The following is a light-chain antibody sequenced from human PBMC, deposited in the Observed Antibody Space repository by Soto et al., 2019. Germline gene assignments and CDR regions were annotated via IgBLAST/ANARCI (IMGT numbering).Light chain of an antibody. CDR1: QSVSSN. Sequence: EIVMTQSPATLSVSPGERATISCRASQSVSSNLACYQQKPGQAPRLLIYGASTRANGIPARFSGSGSGTEFTLTISSLQSEDFAVYYCQQYNNWPPLTFGGGTKVDIK. CDR3: QQYNNWPPLT. CDR2: GAS. V-gene: IGKV3-15*01. J-gene: IGKJ4*01.